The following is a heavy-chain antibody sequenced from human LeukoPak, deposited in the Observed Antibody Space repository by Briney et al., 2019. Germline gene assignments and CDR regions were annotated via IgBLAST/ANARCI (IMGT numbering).Heavy chain of an antibody. D-gene: IGHD6-13*01. CDR3: ARGLLPPGYSSSRNWFDP. J-gene: IGHJ5*02. V-gene: IGHV1-2*02. CDR2: INPNSGGT. CDR1: VYTFTGYY. Sequence: GASVKVSCTASVYTFTGYYMHWVRQAPGQGLEWMGWINPNSGGTNYAQKFQGRVTMTRDTSISTAYIELSRLRSDDTAVYYCARGLLPPGYSSSRNWFDPWGQGTLVTVSS.